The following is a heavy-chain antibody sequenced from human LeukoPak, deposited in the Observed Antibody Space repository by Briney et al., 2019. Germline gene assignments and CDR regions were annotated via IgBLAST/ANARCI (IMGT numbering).Heavy chain of an antibody. CDR3: AKALRPGFGELHNWFDP. CDR1: GFTFSNYN. V-gene: IGHV3-48*04. D-gene: IGHD3-10*01. CDR2: ISSSSTTI. J-gene: IGHJ5*02. Sequence: GGSLRLSCAASGFTFSNYNINWVRQAPGKGLEWISFISSSSTTIYYADSVKGRFTISRDNAMNSLYLQMNSLRAEDTAVYYCAKALRPGFGELHNWFDPWGQGTLVTVSS.